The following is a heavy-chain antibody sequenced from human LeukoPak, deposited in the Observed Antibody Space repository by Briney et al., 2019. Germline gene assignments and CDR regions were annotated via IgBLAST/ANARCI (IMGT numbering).Heavy chain of an antibody. CDR2: ISSSSSYI. Sequence: AGGSLRLSCAASGFTFSSYSMNWVRQAPGKGLEWVSSISSSSSYIYYADSVKGRFTISRDNAKNSLYLQMNSLRAEDTAVYYCARTITINHNWFDPWGQGTLVTVSS. CDR1: GFTFSSYS. V-gene: IGHV3-21*01. D-gene: IGHD3-10*01. CDR3: ARTITINHNWFDP. J-gene: IGHJ5*02.